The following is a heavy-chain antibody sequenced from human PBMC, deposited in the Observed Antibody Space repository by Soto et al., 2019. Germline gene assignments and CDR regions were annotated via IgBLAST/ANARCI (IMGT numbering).Heavy chain of an antibody. CDR3: ARGLRVDSGYNSDAGRVYYYHGMDV. V-gene: IGHV1-3*04. D-gene: IGHD5-12*01. J-gene: IGHJ6*02. CDR2: ITTATGDT. Sequence: QVLLVQSGTEVKKPGASVKLSCKASGYTFTSYAIHWVRQAPGQGLEWMGKITTATGDTRYSQNFEGRVTIASDTSATTAYMELSSLTSEDTAVFYCARGLRVDSGYNSDAGRVYYYHGMDVWGLGTTVTVSS. CDR1: GYTFTSYA.